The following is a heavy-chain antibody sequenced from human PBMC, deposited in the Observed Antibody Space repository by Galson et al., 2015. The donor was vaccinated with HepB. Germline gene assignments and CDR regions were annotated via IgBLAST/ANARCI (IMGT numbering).Heavy chain of an antibody. Sequence: SVKVSCKASGYTFTSYGISWVRQARGQRLEWIGWIVVGSGNTNYAQKFQERVTITRDMSTSTAYMELSSLRSEDTAVYYCAADGYSSGWYYWDAFDIWGQGTMVTVSS. CDR2: IVVGSGNT. V-gene: IGHV1-58*02. J-gene: IGHJ3*02. D-gene: IGHD6-19*01. CDR3: AADGYSSGWYYWDAFDI. CDR1: GYTFTSYG.